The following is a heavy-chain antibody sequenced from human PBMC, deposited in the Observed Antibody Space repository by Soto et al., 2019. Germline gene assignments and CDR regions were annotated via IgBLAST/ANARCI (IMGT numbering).Heavy chain of an antibody. Sequence: ASVKVSCKASGYTFTSYAISWVRQAPGQGLEWMGGIIPIFGTANYAQKFQGRVTITADESTSTAYMELSSLRSEDTAVYYCLGYCISTSCYTFDYWGQGTLVTVSS. V-gene: IGHV1-69*13. D-gene: IGHD2-2*02. CDR3: LGYCISTSCYTFDY. CDR2: IIPIFGTA. CDR1: GYTFTSYA. J-gene: IGHJ4*02.